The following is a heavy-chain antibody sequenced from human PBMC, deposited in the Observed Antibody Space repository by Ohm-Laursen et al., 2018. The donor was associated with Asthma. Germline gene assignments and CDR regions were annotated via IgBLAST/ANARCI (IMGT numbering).Heavy chain of an antibody. CDR3: ARDLRDFRSYYGMDV. D-gene: IGHD3-3*01. V-gene: IGHV3-74*01. J-gene: IGHJ6*02. Sequence: SLRLSCSASGFTFSSYWMHWVRQAPGKGLVWVSRINSDGSSTSYADSVKGRFTISRDNAKNTLYLQMNSLRAEDTAVYYCARDLRDFRSYYGMDVWGQGTTVTVSS. CDR2: INSDGSST. CDR1: GFTFSSYW.